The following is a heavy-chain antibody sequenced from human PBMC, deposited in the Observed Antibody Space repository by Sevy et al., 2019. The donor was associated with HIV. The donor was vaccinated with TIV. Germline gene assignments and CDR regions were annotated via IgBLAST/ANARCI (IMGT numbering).Heavy chain of an antibody. D-gene: IGHD3-3*01. J-gene: IGHJ6*02. CDR3: ASEQQGGFWSGYLDYYYYGMDV. Sequence: SETLSLTCTVSGGSISSYYWSWIRQPAGKGLEWIGRIYTSGSTNYNPSLKSRVTMSVDASKNQFSLKLSSVTAADTAVYYCASEQQGGFWSGYLDYYYYGMDVWGQGTTVTVSS. CDR1: GGSISSYY. V-gene: IGHV4-4*07. CDR2: IYTSGST.